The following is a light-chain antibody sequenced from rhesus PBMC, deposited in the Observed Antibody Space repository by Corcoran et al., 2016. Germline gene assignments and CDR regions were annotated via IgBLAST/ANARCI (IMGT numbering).Light chain of an antibody. CDR1: SSDIGGYNY. CDR3: SSYAGSNTYV. Sequence: QAALTQPRSVSGSPGQSVTISCPGTSSDIGGYNYVSWYQHHPGTAPKLMIYEVSKRPSGVSDRFSGSKSGNTASLTISGLQADDEADYYCSSYAGSNTYVFGSGTKLTVL. CDR2: EVS. V-gene: IGLV2-32*02. J-gene: IGLJ6*01.